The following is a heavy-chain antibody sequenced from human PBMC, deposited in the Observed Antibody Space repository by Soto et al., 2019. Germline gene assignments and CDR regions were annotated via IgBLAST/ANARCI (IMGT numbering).Heavy chain of an antibody. Sequence: GGSLRLSCAASGFTFSSYCTHWVRQAPGKGLEWVAVISYDGSNKYYADSVKGRFTISRDNSKNTLYLQMNSLRAEDTAVYYCAKDLSDWSGYYTPYYYGMDVWGQGTTVTVSS. CDR3: AKDLSDWSGYYTPYYYGMDV. D-gene: IGHD3-3*01. CDR1: GFTFSSYC. CDR2: ISYDGSNK. V-gene: IGHV3-30*18. J-gene: IGHJ6*02.